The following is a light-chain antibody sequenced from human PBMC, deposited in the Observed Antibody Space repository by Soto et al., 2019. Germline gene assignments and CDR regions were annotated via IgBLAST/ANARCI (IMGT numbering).Light chain of an antibody. V-gene: IGLV2-23*01. J-gene: IGLJ1*01. CDR3: CSYAGNNVPIYV. CDR1: SSDVGAYNL. Sequence: QSVLTQPASVSGSPGQSITISCTGTSSDVGAYNLVSWYQHHPGKAPKLMIYEGDKRPSGVSGRFSGSKSGNTASLTISGLQAEDEADYYCCSYAGNNVPIYVFGTGTKVTVL. CDR2: EGD.